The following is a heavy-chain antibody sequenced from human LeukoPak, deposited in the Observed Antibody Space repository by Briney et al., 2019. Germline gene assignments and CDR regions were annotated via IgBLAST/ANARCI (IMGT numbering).Heavy chain of an antibody. Sequence: SETLSLTCTVSGYSISSGYYWGWIRQPPGKGLEWIGSIYHSGSTYYNPSLKSRVTISVDTSKNQFSLKLSSVTAADTAVYYCARVGSGSYRGPFGPWGQGTLVTVSS. D-gene: IGHD1-26*01. CDR1: GYSISSGYY. CDR3: ARVGSGSYRGPFGP. V-gene: IGHV4-38-2*02. J-gene: IGHJ5*02. CDR2: IYHSGST.